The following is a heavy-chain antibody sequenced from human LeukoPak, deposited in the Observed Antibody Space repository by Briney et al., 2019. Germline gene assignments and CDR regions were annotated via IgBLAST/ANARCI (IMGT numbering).Heavy chain of an antibody. D-gene: IGHD1-26*01. CDR2: TYYDGST. CDR1: GDSINTRNYY. Sequence: SDTLSLTCTVSGDSINTRNYYWGWIRRTPGKGLEWIGTTYYDGSTYYNPSLKSRVTISIDTSTNQFSLKLSSVTAADTAVYYCARGAVVFATKPGGWDYWGQGTLVTVSS. J-gene: IGHJ4*02. CDR3: ARGAVVFATKPGGWDY. V-gene: IGHV4-39*07.